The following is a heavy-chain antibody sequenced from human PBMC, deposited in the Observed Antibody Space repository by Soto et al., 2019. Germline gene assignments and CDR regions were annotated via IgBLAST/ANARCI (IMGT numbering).Heavy chain of an antibody. J-gene: IGHJ6*02. V-gene: IGHV3-30*18. CDR3: AKDLYDYVWGSKIHYGMDV. CDR1: GFTFSSYG. CDR2: ISYDGSNK. Sequence: GGSLRLSCAASGFTFSSYGMHWVRQAPGKGLEWVAVISYDGSNKYYADSVKGRFTISRDNSKNTLYLQMNSLRAEDTAVYYCAKDLYDYVWGSKIHYGMDVWGQGTTVTVSS. D-gene: IGHD3-16*01.